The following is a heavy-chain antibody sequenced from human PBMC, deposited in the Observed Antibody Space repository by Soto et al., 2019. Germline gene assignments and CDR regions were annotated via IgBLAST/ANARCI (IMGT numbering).Heavy chain of an antibody. CDR3: ARDNGSSSWYGRDAFDI. D-gene: IGHD6-13*01. CDR2: INPIFGTA. Sequence: GASVKVSFKASGGTFSSYAISWLRQAPGQGLEWMGGINPIFGTANYAQKFQGRVTITADKSTSTAYMELSSLRSEDTAVYYCARDNGSSSWYGRDAFDIWGQGTMVTVSS. CDR1: GGTFSSYA. V-gene: IGHV1-69*06. J-gene: IGHJ3*02.